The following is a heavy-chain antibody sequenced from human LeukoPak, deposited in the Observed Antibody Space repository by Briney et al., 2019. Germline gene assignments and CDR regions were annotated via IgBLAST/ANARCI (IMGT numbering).Heavy chain of an antibody. D-gene: IGHD1-26*01. CDR2: FRDSGSST. J-gene: IGHJ4*02. V-gene: IGHV3-23*01. CDR3: AKYGPQDSGSSHFDY. CDR1: GFTFSSYA. Sequence: PGGALRLSCAASGFTFSSYAMSWVRQAPGKGLEWVSAFRDSGSSTHYADSVKGRFTTSRDNSKNTLFLQMNSLRAEDTAIYYCAKYGPQDSGSSHFDYWGQGALVTVSS.